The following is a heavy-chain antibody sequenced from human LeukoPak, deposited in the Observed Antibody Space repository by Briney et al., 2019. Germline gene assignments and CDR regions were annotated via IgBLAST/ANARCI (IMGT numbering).Heavy chain of an antibody. V-gene: IGHV1-18*01. CDR1: GYTFTSYG. CDR2: ISAYNGNT. CDR3: ARGRLKRVPFTKVAGALDY. D-gene: IGHD6-19*01. Sequence: GASVKFSCKASGYTFTSYGISWVRQAPGQGLEWMGWISAYNGNTNYAQKLQGRVIMTADTSTTTAHMELRSLRSDDTAVYYCARGRLKRVPFTKVAGALDYWGQGTRVTVSS. J-gene: IGHJ4*02.